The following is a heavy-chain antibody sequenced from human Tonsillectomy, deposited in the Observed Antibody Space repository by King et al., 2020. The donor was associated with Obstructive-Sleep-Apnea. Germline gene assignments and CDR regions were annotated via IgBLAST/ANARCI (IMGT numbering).Heavy chain of an antibody. J-gene: IGHJ6*02. CDR3: ARGDYYYYYAMDV. V-gene: IGHV3-53*04. CDR1: GFTVSSNY. Sequence: QRVQSGGGVVQPGGAMRRSGAASGFTVSSNYMSWVGQAQGKGLEWGELIDSGGSTYYADSVKGRYTVSRHTSNNTLYLQMNSLRAEDTAVYYCARGDYYYYYAMDVWGQGTTVTVSS. CDR2: IDSGGST.